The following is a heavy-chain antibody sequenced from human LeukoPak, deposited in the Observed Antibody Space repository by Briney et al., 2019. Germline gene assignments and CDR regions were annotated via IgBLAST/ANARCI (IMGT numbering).Heavy chain of an antibody. CDR1: GFTFSSYS. Sequence: PGGSLRLSCAASGFTFSSYSMNWVRQAPGKGLEWVSSISSSSSYIYYADSVKGRFTISRDNAKNSLYLQMNSLRAEDTAVYYCTREAMRFGELPTFDYWGQGTLVTVSS. CDR2: ISSSSSYI. J-gene: IGHJ4*02. D-gene: IGHD3-10*01. CDR3: TREAMRFGELPTFDY. V-gene: IGHV3-21*01.